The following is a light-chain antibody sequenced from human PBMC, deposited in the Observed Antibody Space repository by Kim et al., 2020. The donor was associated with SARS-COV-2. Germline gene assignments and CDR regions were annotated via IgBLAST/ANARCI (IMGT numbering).Light chain of an antibody. V-gene: IGKV3-20*01. J-gene: IGKJ1*01. CDR1: QSVSSSY. CDR3: QQYSDSRT. CDR2: RAS. Sequence: IVLTQSPGTLSLSPGERATLSCRASQSVSSSYLAWYQQKPGQAPRLLIYRASSRATGIPDRFSGSGSGTDFTLTISRLEAEDFAVYYCQQYSDSRTFGQGTKVDIK.